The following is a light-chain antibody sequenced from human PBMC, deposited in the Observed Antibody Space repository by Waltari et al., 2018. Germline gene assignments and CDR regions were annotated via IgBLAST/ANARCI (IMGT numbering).Light chain of an antibody. CDR2: GAS. CDR1: QSDSY. Sequence: EIVLTQSPGTLPFSPGEGATLPCRASQSDSYLAWYQQKPVQAPRLLIHGASSRATGIPDRFSGSGSGTDFTLTISRLEPEDFAVYYCQQYGTSPYTFGQGTRLEIQ. V-gene: IGKV3-20*01. CDR3: QQYGTSPYT. J-gene: IGKJ2*01.